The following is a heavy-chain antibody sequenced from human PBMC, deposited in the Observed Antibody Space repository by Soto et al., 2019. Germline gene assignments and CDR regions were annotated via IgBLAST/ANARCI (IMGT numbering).Heavy chain of an antibody. J-gene: IGHJ3*02. Sequence: QVQLVQSGAEVKKPGSSVKVSCKASGGTFSSYAISWVRQAPGQGLEWMGGIIPIFGTANYAQKFQGRVTITADESTSTAYMELSSLRSEDTAVYYCARALYYYDSSGYSNDAFDIWGQGTMSPSLQ. V-gene: IGHV1-69*12. CDR2: IIPIFGTA. CDR3: ARALYYYDSSGYSNDAFDI. D-gene: IGHD3-22*01. CDR1: GGTFSSYA.